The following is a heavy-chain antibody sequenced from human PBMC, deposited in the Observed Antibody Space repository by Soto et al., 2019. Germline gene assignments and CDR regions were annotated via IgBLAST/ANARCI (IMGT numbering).Heavy chain of an antibody. CDR3: ARGGMRGGSWNWFET. V-gene: IGHV3-13*01. J-gene: IGHJ5*02. CDR1: GFTFSRHD. Sequence: EVQLVESGGGLVQPGGSLRLSCAASGFTFSRHDMHWVRQVTGQGLEWVSGIDSAGDAKYSASVKGRFTISRENANDSVYLQMNSLRAEDTAVYYFARGGMRGGSWNWFETWGQGTLVTVSS. D-gene: IGHD6-13*01. CDR2: IDSAGDA.